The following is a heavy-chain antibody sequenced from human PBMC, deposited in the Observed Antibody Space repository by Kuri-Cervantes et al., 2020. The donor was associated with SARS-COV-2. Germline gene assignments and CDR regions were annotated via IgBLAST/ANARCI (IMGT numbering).Heavy chain of an antibody. V-gene: IGHV1-69*06. Sequence: SVKVSCKASGGTFSSYAVTWVRQVPGQGFEWMGGIIPLFGTTIYAQKFRDRVTFTADKSTNTAYMELSSLRSEDMAVYYCARPYCATTTCYDGTFDSWGQGTLVTVSS. CDR2: IIPLFGTT. CDR1: GGTFSSYA. J-gene: IGHJ4*02. CDR3: ARPYCATTTCYDGTFDS. D-gene: IGHD2-2*01.